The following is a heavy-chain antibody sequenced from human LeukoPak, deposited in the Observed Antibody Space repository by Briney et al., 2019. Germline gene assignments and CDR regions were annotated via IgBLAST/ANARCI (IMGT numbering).Heavy chain of an antibody. D-gene: IGHD5-12*01. CDR3: ASEPYEPEYFQQ. V-gene: IGHV1-69*05. CDR2: IIPIFGTA. J-gene: IGHJ1*01. CDR1: GGTFSSYA. Sequence: ASVKVSCKASGGTFSSYAISWVRQAPGQGLEWMGGIIPIFGTANYAQKFQGRVTITTDESTSTAYMELSSLRSEDTAVYYCASEPYEPEYFQQWGQGTLVTVSS.